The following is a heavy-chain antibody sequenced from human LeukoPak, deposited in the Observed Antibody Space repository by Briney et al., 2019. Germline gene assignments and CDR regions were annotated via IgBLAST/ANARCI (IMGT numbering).Heavy chain of an antibody. CDR3: AKGPHYYDSSGRMDV. D-gene: IGHD3-22*01. V-gene: IGHV3-30*04. CDR2: ISYDGSNK. Sequence: GGSLRLSCAASGFTFSSYAMHWVRQAPGKGLEWVAVISYDGSNKYYADSVKGRFTISRDNSKNTLYLQMNSLRAEDTAVYYCAKGPHYYDSSGRMDVWGQGTTVTVSS. J-gene: IGHJ6*02. CDR1: GFTFSSYA.